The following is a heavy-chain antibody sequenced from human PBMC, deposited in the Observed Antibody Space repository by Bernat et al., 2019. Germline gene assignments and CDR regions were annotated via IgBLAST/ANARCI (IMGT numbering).Heavy chain of an antibody. D-gene: IGHD3-10*01. J-gene: IGHJ3*02. V-gene: IGHV3-66*01. CDR3: ARAAPGLWFGESGAFDI. CDR1: GFTVSSNY. CDR2: IYSGGST. Sequence: EVQLVESGGGLVQPGGSLRLSCAASGFTVSSNYMSWVRQAPGKGLEWVSVIYSGGSTYYADSVKGRFTISRDNSKNTLYLQMNSLRAEDTAVYYCARAAPGLWFGESGAFDIWGQGTMVTVSS.